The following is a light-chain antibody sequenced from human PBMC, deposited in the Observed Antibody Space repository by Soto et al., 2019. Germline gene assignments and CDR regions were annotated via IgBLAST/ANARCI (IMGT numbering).Light chain of an antibody. V-gene: IGKV1-39*01. CDR1: QSISRY. CDR3: QQSYSAHMYT. J-gene: IGKJ2*01. Sequence: DIQMTQSPSSLSAYVGDRVTIACRASQSISRYLNWYQQKPGKAPKLLIYAASSLQSGVPSRFSGSVSGTAFTLTISSLQPEDFATHYCQQSYSAHMYTFVRGTKLAIK. CDR2: AAS.